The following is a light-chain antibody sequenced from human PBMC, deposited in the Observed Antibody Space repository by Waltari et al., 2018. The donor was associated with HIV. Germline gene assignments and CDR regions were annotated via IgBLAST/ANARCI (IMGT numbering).Light chain of an antibody. CDR1: SSNIGRNP. CDR3: ATWDDSLNGRV. V-gene: IGLV1-44*01. CDR2: SSN. Sequence: QSMLTQPPSASGTPGQRVTISCSGSSSNIGRNPVNWYQQLPGTAPKLLNYSSNHRPSGVPDRFSGSKSGTSASLAISGLQSEEEADYYCATWDDSLNGRVFGGGTKLTIL. J-gene: IGLJ3*02.